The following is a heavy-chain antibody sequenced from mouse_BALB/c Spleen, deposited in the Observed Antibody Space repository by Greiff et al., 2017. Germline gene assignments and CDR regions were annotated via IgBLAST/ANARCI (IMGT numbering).Heavy chain of an antibody. J-gene: IGHJ2*01. V-gene: IGHV1-53*01. CDR2: INPSNGGT. CDR3: AREGGGWFDY. D-gene: IGHD2-3*01. CDR1: GYTFTSYY. Sequence: VQLQQSGAELVKPGASVKLSCKASGYTFTSYYMYWVKQRPGQGLEWIGEINPSNGGTNFNEKFKSKATLTSDKSSSTAYMELSSLTSEDSAVYYCAREGGGWFDYWGQGTTLTVSS.